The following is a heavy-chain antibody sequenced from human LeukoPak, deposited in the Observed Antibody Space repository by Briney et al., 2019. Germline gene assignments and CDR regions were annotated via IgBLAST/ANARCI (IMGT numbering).Heavy chain of an antibody. D-gene: IGHD6-19*01. V-gene: IGHV3-33*08. CDR1: GFTFNNYA. J-gene: IGHJ4*02. CDR2: IWYDGSNQ. Sequence: GGSLRLSCAGSGFTFNNYAINWVRQAPGKGLEWVAVIWYDGSNQYYADSVKGRFTISRDNPKNTVYLQMNSLRVEDTAVYYCARASSGWWAVDYWGQGTLVTVSS. CDR3: ARASSGWWAVDY.